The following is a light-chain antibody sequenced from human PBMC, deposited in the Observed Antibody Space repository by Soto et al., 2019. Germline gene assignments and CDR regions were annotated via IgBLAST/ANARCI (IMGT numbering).Light chain of an antibody. Sequence: QSALTQPASVSGSAGQSITLSCSGTMRDVGAYNLVSWYQQHPGTAPKRIIYEVRNRPSGISSRFSGSRSGNTASLTISGLQPEDEGEYYCSAYTARSTLVFGGGTKVTGL. CDR3: SAYTARSTLV. CDR1: MRDVGAYNL. V-gene: IGLV2-14*01. CDR2: EVR. J-gene: IGLJ3*02.